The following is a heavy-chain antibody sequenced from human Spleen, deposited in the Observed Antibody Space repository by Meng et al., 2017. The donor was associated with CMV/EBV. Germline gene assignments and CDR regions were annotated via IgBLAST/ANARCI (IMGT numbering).Heavy chain of an antibody. D-gene: IGHD3-3*01. J-gene: IGHJ6*02. Sequence: LRLSCTVSGGSISSGGYYWSWIRQHPGKGLEWIGYIYYSGSTYYNPSLKSRVTISVDTSKNQFSLKLSSVTAADTAVYYCARADPFGVVIGGMDVWGQGTTVTVSS. CDR2: IYYSGST. CDR3: ARADPFGVVIGGMDV. V-gene: IGHV4-31*03. CDR1: GGSISSGGYY.